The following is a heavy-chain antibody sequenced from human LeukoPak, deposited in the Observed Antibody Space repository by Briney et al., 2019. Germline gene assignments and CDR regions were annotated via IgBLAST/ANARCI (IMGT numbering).Heavy chain of an antibody. CDR3: ARDRATSGAFDI. J-gene: IGHJ3*02. D-gene: IGHD5-12*01. V-gene: IGHV4-59*12. CDR1: GDSISDYY. CDR2: ISYSGNT. Sequence: SETLSLTCPVSGDSISDYYWSWIRQPPGKGLEWIGYISYSGNTNYNPSLKSRVTISVDTSKNQFSLKLSSVTAADTAVYYCARDRATSGAFDIWGQGTMVTVSS.